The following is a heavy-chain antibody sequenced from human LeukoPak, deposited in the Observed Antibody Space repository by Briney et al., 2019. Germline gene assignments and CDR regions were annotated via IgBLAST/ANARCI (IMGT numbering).Heavy chain of an antibody. V-gene: IGHV1-18*01. D-gene: IGHD2-21*01. CDR1: GYTFTSYG. J-gene: IGHJ5*02. CDR3: ARDLYWGSGSDNWFDP. Sequence: ASVKVSCRASGYTFTSYGISWVRQAPGQGLEWMGWISAYNGNTNYAQKLQGRVTMTTDTSTSTAYMELRSLRSDDTAVYYCARDLYWGSGSDNWFDPWGQGTLVTVSS. CDR2: ISAYNGNT.